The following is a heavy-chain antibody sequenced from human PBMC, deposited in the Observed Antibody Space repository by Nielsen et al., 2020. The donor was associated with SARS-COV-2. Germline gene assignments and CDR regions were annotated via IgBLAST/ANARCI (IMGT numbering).Heavy chain of an antibody. J-gene: IGHJ6*02. CDR3: ARDYYDSSGSGFYYYYYGMDV. CDR2: VKEDGSEM. D-gene: IGHD3-22*01. V-gene: IGHV3-7*01. Sequence: VRQMPGKGLEWVANVKEDGSEMYYVDSLKGRFTISRDNAKNSLYLQMNSLRAEDTAVYYCARDYYDSSGSGFYYYYYGMDVWGQGTTVTVSS.